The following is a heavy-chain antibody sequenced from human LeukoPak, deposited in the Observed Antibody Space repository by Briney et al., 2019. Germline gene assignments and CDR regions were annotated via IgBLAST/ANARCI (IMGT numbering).Heavy chain of an antibody. Sequence: PPETLSLTCAVYGGSFSGYYWSWIRQPPGKGLEWIGEINHSGSTNYNPSLKSRVTISVDTSKNQFSLKLSSVTAADTAVYYCARGNPPRYCSGGSCYSKMNWFDPWGQGTLVTVSS. CDR1: GGSFSGYY. CDR3: ARGNPPRYCSGGSCYSKMNWFDP. D-gene: IGHD2-15*01. V-gene: IGHV4-34*01. J-gene: IGHJ5*02. CDR2: INHSGST.